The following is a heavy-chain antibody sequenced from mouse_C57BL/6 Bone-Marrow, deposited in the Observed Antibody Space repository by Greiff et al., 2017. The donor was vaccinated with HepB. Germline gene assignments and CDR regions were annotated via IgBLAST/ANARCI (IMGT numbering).Heavy chain of an antibody. V-gene: IGHV7-3*01. CDR1: GFTFTDYY. Sequence: EVKVVESGGGLVQPGGSLSLSCAASGFTFTDYYMSWVRQPPGKALEWLGFIRNKANGYTTEYSASVKGRFTISRDNSQSILYLQMNALRAEDSATYYCARYMGLLRVFDYWGQGTTLTVSS. J-gene: IGHJ2*01. CDR3: ARYMGLLRVFDY. CDR2: IRNKANGYTT. D-gene: IGHD1-1*01.